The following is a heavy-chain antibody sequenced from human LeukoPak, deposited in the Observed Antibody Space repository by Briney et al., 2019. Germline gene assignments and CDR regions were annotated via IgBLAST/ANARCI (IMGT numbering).Heavy chain of an antibody. Sequence: SQTPSLTCTVSGGSISSGGYYWSWIRQHPGKGLEWIGYIYYSGSTYYNPSLKSRVTISVDTSKNQFSLKLSSVTAADTAVYYCARVRSRRYFDYWGQGTLVTVSS. CDR2: IYYSGST. V-gene: IGHV4-31*03. CDR3: ARVRSRRYFDY. J-gene: IGHJ4*02. CDR1: GGSISSGGYY. D-gene: IGHD2-15*01.